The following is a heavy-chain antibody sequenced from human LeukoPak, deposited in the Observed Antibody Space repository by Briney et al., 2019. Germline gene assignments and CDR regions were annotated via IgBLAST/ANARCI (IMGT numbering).Heavy chain of an antibody. CDR1: IDSFSNYH. V-gene: IGHV4-34*01. CDR3: ARGQGATVPQVGKNWFDP. CDR2: VNESGGT. Sequence: SETLSLTCAVYIDSFSNYHWNWIRQAPAKGMEWIGEVNESGGTNISPSLRSRVILSVDTSKNQFSLKLISVTVADTAIYYCARGQGATVPQVGKNWFDPWGQGTRVTVSS. J-gene: IGHJ5*02. D-gene: IGHD1-26*01.